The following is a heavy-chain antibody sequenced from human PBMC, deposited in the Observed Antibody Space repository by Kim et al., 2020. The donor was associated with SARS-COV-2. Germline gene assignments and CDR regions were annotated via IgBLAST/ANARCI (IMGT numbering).Heavy chain of an antibody. D-gene: IGHD3-3*01. CDR1: GGSISSSSYY. CDR3: AGGDFWSGYPPPGYYGMDV. J-gene: IGHJ6*02. V-gene: IGHV4-39*01. CDR2: IYYSGST. Sequence: SETLSLTCTVSGGSISSSSYYWGWIRQPPGKGLEWIGSIYYSGSTYYNPSLKSRVTISVDTSKNQFSLKLSSVTAADTAVYYCAGGDFWSGYPPPGYYGMDVWGQGTTVTVSS.